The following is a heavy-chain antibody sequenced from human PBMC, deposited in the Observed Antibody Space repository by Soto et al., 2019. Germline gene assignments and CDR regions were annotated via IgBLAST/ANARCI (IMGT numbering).Heavy chain of an antibody. CDR3: ATQLRYFDWFIDY. CDR1: DGSISSGGYY. V-gene: IGHV4-31*03. CDR2: IYYSGST. D-gene: IGHD3-9*01. J-gene: IGHJ4*02. Sequence: PSEALSLTSTVSDGSISSGGYYYSSIRQQPRKGMEWIGYIYYSGSTYYNPSLKSRVTISVDTSKNQFSLKLSSVTAADTAVYYCATQLRYFDWFIDYWGQGTLVTVSS.